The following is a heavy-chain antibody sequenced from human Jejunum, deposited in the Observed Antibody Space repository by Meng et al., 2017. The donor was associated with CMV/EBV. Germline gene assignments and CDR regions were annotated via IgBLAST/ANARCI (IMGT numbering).Heavy chain of an antibody. V-gene: IGHV4-28*01. J-gene: IGHJ4*02. CDR2: IYYGGST. CDR3: ARYTGTSHFFDY. Sequence: CAVSGHSISSDNWWGWIRQPPGKGLEWIGYIYYGGSTYYNPSLESRVTMSVDTSKNQFSLNLRSVTAVDTAMYYCARYTGTSHFFDYWGQGALVTVSS. D-gene: IGHD1-26*01. CDR1: GHSISSDNW.